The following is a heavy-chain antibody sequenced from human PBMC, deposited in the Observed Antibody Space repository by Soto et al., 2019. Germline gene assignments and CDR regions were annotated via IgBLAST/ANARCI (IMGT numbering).Heavy chain of an antibody. V-gene: IGHV3-66*01. Sequence: PGGSLTLSCAASGFTVSSNYMSWVRQAPGKRLEWVSGIYSGGRTYYADSVKGRFNISRDNSKNTLYLQMNSLRAEDTAVYYCARVRIVPDYYYYMVVWGKGTTVTVSS. CDR1: GFTVSSNY. J-gene: IGHJ6*03. CDR2: IYSGGRT. D-gene: IGHD2-15*01. CDR3: ARVRIVPDYYYYMVV.